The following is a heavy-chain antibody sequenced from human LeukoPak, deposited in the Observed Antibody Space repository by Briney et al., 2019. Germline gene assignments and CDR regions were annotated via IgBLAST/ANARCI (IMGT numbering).Heavy chain of an antibody. CDR2: ISSSGSTI. CDR1: GFSFSSYE. Sequence: PGGSHGLPCAAPGFSFSSYEMNWVSQAPGKGLEWVSYISSSGSTIYNADSVKGRFTISRDNAKNSLYLQMNSLRAEDTAVYYCARGYYYGSGTLGPFDSWG. D-gene: IGHD3-10*01. J-gene: IGHJ5*01. V-gene: IGHV3-48*03. CDR3: ARGYYYGSGTLGPFDS.